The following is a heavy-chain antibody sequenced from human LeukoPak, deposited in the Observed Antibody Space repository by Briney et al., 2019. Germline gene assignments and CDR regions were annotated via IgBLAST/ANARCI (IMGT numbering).Heavy chain of an antibody. D-gene: IGHD6-19*01. CDR3: ATQNSGWYGGRDY. V-gene: IGHV4-39*01. CDR1: GGSISSSSYY. Sequence: SETLSLTCTVSGGSISSSSYYWGWIRQPPGKGLEWIGSLYFSGSTYYNPPLKSRVTISVDTFKNQFSLKLSSVTAADTAVYYCATQNSGWYGGRDYWGQGTLVTVSS. CDR2: LYFSGST. J-gene: IGHJ4*02.